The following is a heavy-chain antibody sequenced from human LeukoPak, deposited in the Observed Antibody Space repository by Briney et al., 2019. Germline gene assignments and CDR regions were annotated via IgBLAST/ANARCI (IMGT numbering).Heavy chain of an antibody. V-gene: IGHV3-30-3*01. CDR2: ISYDGSNK. J-gene: IGHJ4*02. CDR1: GFTFSSYA. Sequence: GGSLRLSCAASGFTFSSYAMHWVRQAPGKGLEWVAVISYDGSNKYYADSVKGRFTISRDNSKNTLYLQMNSLRAEDTAVYYCARDPRKRRGFEGYFDYWGQGTLVTVSS. D-gene: IGHD2-15*01. CDR3: ARDPRKRRGFEGYFDY.